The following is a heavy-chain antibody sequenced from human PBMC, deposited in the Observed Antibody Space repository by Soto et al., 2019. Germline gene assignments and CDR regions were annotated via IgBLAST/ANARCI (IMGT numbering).Heavy chain of an antibody. CDR2: IYYSGST. Sequence: SETLSLTCTVSGGSISSSSYYWGWIRQPPGKGLEWIGSIYYSGSTYYNPSLKSRVTISVDTSKNQFSLKLSSVTAADTAVYYCARHEVVVPAAIDYWGQGTLVTVSS. D-gene: IGHD2-2*01. CDR1: GGSISSSSYY. CDR3: ARHEVVVPAAIDY. J-gene: IGHJ4*02. V-gene: IGHV4-39*01.